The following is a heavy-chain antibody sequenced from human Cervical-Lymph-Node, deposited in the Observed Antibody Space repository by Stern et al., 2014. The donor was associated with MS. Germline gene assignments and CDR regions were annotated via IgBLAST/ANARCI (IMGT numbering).Heavy chain of an antibody. D-gene: IGHD1-26*01. CDR2: ISPIGIT. CDR3: ARGGLVGANTKGLFDS. V-gene: IGHV4-4*07. Sequence: QVQLQESGPGLVNPSETLSLTCTVSGGSIRNYFWSWIRQPAGKGLEWIGRISPIGITSYSPSLKSRITMSVATSKNQFSLKLSSVTAADTAIYYCARGGLVGANTKGLFDSWGQGTLVTVSS. CDR1: GGSIRNYF. J-gene: IGHJ4*02.